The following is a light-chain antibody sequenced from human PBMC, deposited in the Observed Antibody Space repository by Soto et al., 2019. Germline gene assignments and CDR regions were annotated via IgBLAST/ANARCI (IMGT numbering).Light chain of an antibody. V-gene: IGLV1-44*01. CDR3: ATWDDSLAGWV. CDR2: NNN. CDR1: GSNIGSNT. Sequence: QSVLTQTPSASETPGQRVTISCSGSGSNIGSNTVHWYQQLPGTAPSLLIYNNNQRPSRVPDRFSGSKSGTSASLALSGLQSEDEADYDCATWDDSLAGWVFGGGTKLTVL. J-gene: IGLJ3*02.